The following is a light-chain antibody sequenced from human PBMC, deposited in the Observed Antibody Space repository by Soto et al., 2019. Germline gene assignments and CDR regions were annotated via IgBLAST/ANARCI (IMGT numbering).Light chain of an antibody. J-gene: IGLJ3*02. Sequence: QSVLTQPPSASGTPGQRVSISCSGGSSNIGSHTVTWYQQLPGTTPRLLIYTNIQRPSGVPDRFSVSKSGTSASLAISGLQSEDEADYYCAAWDGSLKTWVFGGGTKVTVL. V-gene: IGLV1-44*01. CDR1: SSNIGSHT. CDR2: TNI. CDR3: AAWDGSLKTWV.